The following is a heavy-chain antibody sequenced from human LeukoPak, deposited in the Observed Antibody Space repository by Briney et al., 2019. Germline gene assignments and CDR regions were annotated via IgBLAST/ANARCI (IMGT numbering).Heavy chain of an antibody. CDR3: AREREMATTDYYYYYYMDV. Sequence: ASVKVSCKASGGTFGSYAISWVRQAPGQGLEWMGGIIPIFGTANYAQKFQGRVTITTDESTSTAYMELSSLRSEDTAVYYCAREREMATTDYYYYYYMDVWGKGTTVTVSS. D-gene: IGHD5-24*01. V-gene: IGHV1-69*05. CDR1: GGTFGSYA. CDR2: IIPIFGTA. J-gene: IGHJ6*03.